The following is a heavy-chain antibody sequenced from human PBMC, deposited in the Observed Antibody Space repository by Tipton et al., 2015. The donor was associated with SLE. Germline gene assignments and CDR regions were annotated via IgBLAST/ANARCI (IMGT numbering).Heavy chain of an antibody. V-gene: IGHV4-61*02. CDR2: IFSRGST. CDR3: AREARAPAAGRDYYYYMDV. Sequence: LRLSCTVSGDSISSGNYYWTWIRQPAGKGLEWIGRIFSRGSTNNNPSLKSRLTISLDTSRNQFSLRLSSVTAADTAVYYCAREARAPAAGRDYYYYMDVWGKGTTVTISS. D-gene: IGHD1-14*01. CDR1: GDSISSGNYY. J-gene: IGHJ6*03.